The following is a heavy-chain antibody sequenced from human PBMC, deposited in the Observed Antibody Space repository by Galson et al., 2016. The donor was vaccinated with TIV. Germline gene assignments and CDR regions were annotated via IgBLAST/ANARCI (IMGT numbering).Heavy chain of an antibody. D-gene: IGHD4/OR15-4a*01. Sequence: SVKVSCKASGYTFTGYYIHWVRQAPGQGLEWMGWINPSSGGTNYAQKSQGRVTMTRDTSISTAYMELTRLRSDDTAVFYCARVLVPVAFRAYYYYGMDVWGQGTTVTVSS. V-gene: IGHV1-2*02. CDR1: GYTFTGYY. CDR3: ARVLVPVAFRAYYYYGMDV. J-gene: IGHJ6*02. CDR2: INPSSGGT.